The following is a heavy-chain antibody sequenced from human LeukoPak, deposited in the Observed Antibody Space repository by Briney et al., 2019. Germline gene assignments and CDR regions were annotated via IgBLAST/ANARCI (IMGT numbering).Heavy chain of an antibody. J-gene: IGHJ4*02. D-gene: IGHD3-3*01. V-gene: IGHV1-24*01. CDR1: GYTLTELS. CDR3: ATEPLYDFWSGYDAY. Sequence: ASVKVSSKVSGYTLTELSMHWVRQAPGKGLEWMGGFDPEDGETIYAQKFQGRVTMTEDTSTDTAYMELSSLRSEDTAVYYCATEPLYDFWSGYDAYWGQGTLVTVSS. CDR2: FDPEDGET.